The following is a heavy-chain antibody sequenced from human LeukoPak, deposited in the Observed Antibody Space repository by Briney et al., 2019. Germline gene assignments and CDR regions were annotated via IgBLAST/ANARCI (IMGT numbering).Heavy chain of an antibody. V-gene: IGHV4-4*09. D-gene: IGHD3-16*01. J-gene: IGHJ6*03. Sequence: SETLSLTCTVSGGSISSYYWSWIRQPPGKGLEWIGYIYTSGSTNYNPSLKSRVTISVDTSKNQFSLKLSSVTAADTAVYYCARHAYSIFYYYYYTDVWGKGTTVTVSS. CDR1: GGSISSYY. CDR3: ARHAYSIFYYYYYTDV. CDR2: IYTSGST.